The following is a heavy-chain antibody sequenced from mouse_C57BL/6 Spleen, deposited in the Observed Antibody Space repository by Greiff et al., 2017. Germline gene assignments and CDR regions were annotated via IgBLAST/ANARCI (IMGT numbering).Heavy chain of an antibody. CDR2: IYPGSGST. J-gene: IGHJ2*01. Sequence: QVHVKQPGAELVKPGASVKMSCKASGYTFTSYWITWVKQRPGQGLEWIGDIYPGSGSTNYNEKFKSKATLTVDTSSSTAYMQLSSLTSEDSAVYYCARSNDYSFGYFDYWGQGTTLTVSS. CDR1: GYTFTSYW. D-gene: IGHD2-4*01. CDR3: ARSNDYSFGYFDY. V-gene: IGHV1-55*01.